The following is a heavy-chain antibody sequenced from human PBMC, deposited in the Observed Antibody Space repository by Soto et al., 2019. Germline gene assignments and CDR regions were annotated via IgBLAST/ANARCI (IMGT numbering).Heavy chain of an antibody. Sequence: QVQLVQSGAEVKKPGASVKLSCRTSGYTFTHYYIHWVRQAPGQGLEWLGIINPASGSTNYAQDFQGRVTLTMDTSTTTVYMDLSGLRAEDTAIVYCARDFAAGDHWGQGTLVTVSS. D-gene: IGHD6-13*01. CDR2: INPASGST. CDR1: GYTFTHYY. J-gene: IGHJ4*02. V-gene: IGHV1-46*01. CDR3: ARDFAAGDH.